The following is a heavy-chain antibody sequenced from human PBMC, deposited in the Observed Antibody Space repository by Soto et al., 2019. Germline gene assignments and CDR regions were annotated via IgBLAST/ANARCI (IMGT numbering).Heavy chain of an antibody. CDR2: ISSSSGTM. CDR3: ARRVSPAAYDY. V-gene: IGHV3-48*02. J-gene: IGHJ4*02. Sequence: GGSLRLSCAASGFTFSSYIMNWVRQAPGKGLEWVSYISSSSGTMYYADSVKGRFTIPRDNAKNPLYLQMNSLRDEDTAVYYCARRVSPAAYDYWGQGTLVTVSS. CDR1: GFTFSSYI. D-gene: IGHD2-2*01.